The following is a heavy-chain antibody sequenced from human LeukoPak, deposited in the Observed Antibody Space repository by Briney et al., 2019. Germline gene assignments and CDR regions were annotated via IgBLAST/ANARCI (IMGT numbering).Heavy chain of an antibody. V-gene: IGHV1-8*01. Sequence: ASVKVSCTASGYTFTSYDINWVRQATGQGLEWMGWMNPNSGNTGYAQKFQGRVTMTRNTSISTAYMELSSLRSEDTAVYYCARADYGSGSFSDYWGQGTLVTVSS. D-gene: IGHD3-10*01. J-gene: IGHJ4*02. CDR1: GYTFTSYD. CDR3: ARADYGSGSFSDY. CDR2: MNPNSGNT.